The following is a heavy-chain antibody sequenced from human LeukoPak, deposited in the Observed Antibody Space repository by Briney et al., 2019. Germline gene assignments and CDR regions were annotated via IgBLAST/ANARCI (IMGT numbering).Heavy chain of an antibody. CDR1: GGSISSSSYY. V-gene: IGHV4-39*01. CDR3: ASVLRYFDWLLMTHFDY. J-gene: IGHJ4*02. D-gene: IGHD3-9*01. CDR2: IYYSGST. Sequence: PSETLSLTCTVSGGSISSSSYYWGWIRQPPGKGLEWIGSIYYSGSTYYNPSLKSRVTISVDTSKNQFSLKLSSVTAADTAVYYCASVLRYFDWLLMTHFDYWGQGTLVTVSS.